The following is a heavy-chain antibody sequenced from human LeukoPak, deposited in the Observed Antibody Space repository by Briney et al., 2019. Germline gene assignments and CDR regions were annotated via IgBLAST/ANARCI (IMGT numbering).Heavy chain of an antibody. D-gene: IGHD1-26*01. CDR2: IKQDGNEK. V-gene: IGHV3-7*03. J-gene: IGHJ3*02. Sequence: GGSLRLSCAASGFTFSSYWMSWVRQAPGKGLEWVAIIKQDGNEKYYVDSVKGRFTISRDNAKNSLYLQMNSLRAEDTAVYYCARDGVGATFNDAFDIWGQGTMVTVSS. CDR3: ARDGVGATFNDAFDI. CDR1: GFTFSSYW.